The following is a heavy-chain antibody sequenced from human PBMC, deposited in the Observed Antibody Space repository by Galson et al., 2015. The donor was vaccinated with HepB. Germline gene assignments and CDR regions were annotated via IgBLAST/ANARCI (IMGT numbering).Heavy chain of an antibody. CDR2: ISYDGSNK. V-gene: IGHV3-30-3*01. J-gene: IGHJ6*02. Sequence: SLRLSCAASGFTFSSYAMHWVRQAPGKGLEWVAVISYDGSNKYYADSVKGRFTISRDNSKNTLYLQMNSLRAEDTAVYYCARGMGYDFWSGYQTRYYYGMDVWGQGTTFTVSS. CDR3: ARGMGYDFWSGYQTRYYYGMDV. D-gene: IGHD3-3*01. CDR1: GFTFSSYA.